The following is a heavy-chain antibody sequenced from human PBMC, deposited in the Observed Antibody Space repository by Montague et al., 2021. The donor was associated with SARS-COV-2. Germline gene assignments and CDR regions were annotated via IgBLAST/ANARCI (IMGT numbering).Heavy chain of an antibody. Sequence: SETLSLTCTVSGGSISSSSYYWGWIRQPPGKGLEWIGSIYYSGSTYHNPSLKSRVTISVDTSKNQFSLKLSSVTAADTAVYYCARRSYDILTGYSIPNWFDPWGQGTLVTVSS. CDR2: IYYSGST. D-gene: IGHD3-9*01. CDR3: ARRSYDILTGYSIPNWFDP. J-gene: IGHJ5*02. CDR1: GGSISSSSYY. V-gene: IGHV4-39*01.